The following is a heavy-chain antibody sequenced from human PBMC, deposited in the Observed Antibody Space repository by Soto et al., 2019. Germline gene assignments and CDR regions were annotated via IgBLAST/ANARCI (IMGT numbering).Heavy chain of an antibody. J-gene: IGHJ6*02. CDR1: GGPMNNYY. Sequence: QVQLQESGPGLVKPSETLSLTCTISGGPMNNYYCSWFRQPRGQGLEWIGYMGYNGFTRYNPSLRSRVAISLNTAKNQCSLNLISVTAADTALYYCARQGFGELHGLVDVWGQGITVTVSS. V-gene: IGHV4-59*08. CDR2: MGYNGFT. D-gene: IGHD3-10*01. CDR3: ARQGFGELHGLVDV.